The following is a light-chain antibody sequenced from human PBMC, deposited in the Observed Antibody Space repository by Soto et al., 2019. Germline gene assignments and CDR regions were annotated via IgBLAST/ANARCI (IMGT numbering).Light chain of an antibody. V-gene: IGKV1D-8*01. CDR3: QQYHNFPRT. J-gene: IGKJ1*01. CDR1: HDISTS. CDR2: AAS. Sequence: VIWMTQSPSLLSASTGDRVTISCRVSHDISTSLAWYRQKPGKAPELLIYAASTLQSGVPSRFSGSGSGTDFTLTISCLQSEDFATYYCQQYHNFPRTFGQGTRVEFK.